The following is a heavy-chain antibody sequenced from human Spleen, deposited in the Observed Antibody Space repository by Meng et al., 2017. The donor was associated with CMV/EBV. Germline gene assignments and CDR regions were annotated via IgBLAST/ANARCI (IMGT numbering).Heavy chain of an antibody. V-gene: IGHV3-21*01. D-gene: IGHD3-22*01. CDR1: GCTLSAYN. J-gene: IGHJ4*02. CDR3: ASDSTVTDYYDSRCYSH. Sequence: GESPKISCAASGCTLSAYNMNWVRQAPGKGLEWVSSISSSGTYIYYADSVKGRFTTTRDNAKNSVYLQMNSPSAEDTAVYYCASDSTVTDYYDSRCYSHWGQGTLVTVSS. CDR2: ISSSGTYI.